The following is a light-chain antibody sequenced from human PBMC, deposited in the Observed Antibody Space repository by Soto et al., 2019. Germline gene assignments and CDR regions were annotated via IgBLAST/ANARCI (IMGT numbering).Light chain of an antibody. CDR3: QQSYGTPIT. CDR2: DAS. J-gene: IGKJ5*01. Sequence: DIQMTQSPSSVSASVGDRVTITLRASQGVSTWLAWYQQKPGKAPKLLIYDASSLQSEVPSRFSGSGSGTDFTLTITSLQPEDFATYYCQQSYGTPITFGQGTRLEIK. CDR1: QGVSTW. V-gene: IGKV1-12*01.